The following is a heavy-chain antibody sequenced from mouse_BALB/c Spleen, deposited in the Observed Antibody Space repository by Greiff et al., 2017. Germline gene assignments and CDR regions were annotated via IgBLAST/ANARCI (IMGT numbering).Heavy chain of an antibody. Sequence: QVQLKQSGPGLVAPSQSLSITCTVSGFSLTSYDISWIRQPPGKGLEWLGVIWTGGGTNYNSAFMSRLSISKDNSKSQVFLKMNSLQTDDTAIYYCVRDYGSIYYAMDYWGQGTSVTVSS. CDR3: VRDYGSIYYAMDY. CDR2: IWTGGGT. V-gene: IGHV2-9-2*01. CDR1: GFSLTSYD. J-gene: IGHJ4*01. D-gene: IGHD1-1*01.